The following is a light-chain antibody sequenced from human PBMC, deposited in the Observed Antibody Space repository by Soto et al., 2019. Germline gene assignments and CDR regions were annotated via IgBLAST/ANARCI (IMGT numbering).Light chain of an antibody. J-gene: IGKJ5*01. CDR3: QQYNNRPPIT. Sequence: EIVMTQSPVTLSVSPGESATLSCSASQSVGSNLAWYQQRPGQAPRLLIYGASTRATGIPVRFSGSGSGTECTLTISGLQSEDFGVYLCQQYNNRPPITFGQGTRLESK. V-gene: IGKV3D-15*01. CDR1: QSVGSN. CDR2: GAS.